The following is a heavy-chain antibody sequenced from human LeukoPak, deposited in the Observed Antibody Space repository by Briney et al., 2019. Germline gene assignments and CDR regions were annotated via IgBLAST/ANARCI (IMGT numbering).Heavy chain of an antibody. V-gene: IGHV3-7*01. CDR3: ARVHHYDFWSGSWRDHDAFDI. CDR1: GFTFSTYW. J-gene: IGHJ3*02. D-gene: IGHD3-3*01. Sequence: PGGSLRLSCAASGFTFSTYWMNWVRQAPGKGLEWVANIKEDGSEKDYVDSVKGRFTISRDNAKNSLYLQMNSLRAEDTAVYYCARVHHYDFWSGSWRDHDAFDIWGQGTMVTVSS. CDR2: IKEDGSEK.